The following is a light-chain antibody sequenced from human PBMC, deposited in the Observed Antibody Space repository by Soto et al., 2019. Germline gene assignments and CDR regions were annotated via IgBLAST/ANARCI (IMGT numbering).Light chain of an antibody. CDR2: GAS. V-gene: IGKV3-15*01. CDR1: PNFRSN. CDR3: PQYYYWPET. Sequence: EIVMTQSPATLSVSPGERDTLSCKASPNFRSNLAWYHQKPGHAPRLLIYGASTSATGIPARFSGRGSGTEFTRTISSLPSEDFAADYWPQYYYWPETFGEGTKVYVK. J-gene: IGKJ1*01.